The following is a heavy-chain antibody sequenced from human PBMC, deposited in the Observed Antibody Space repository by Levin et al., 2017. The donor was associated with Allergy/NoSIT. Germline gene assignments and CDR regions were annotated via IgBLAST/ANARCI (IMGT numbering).Heavy chain of an antibody. CDR1: GYTLTELS. CDR2: FDPEDGET. CDR3: ATARYVTATPYYDYGMDV. Sequence: VASVKVSCKVSGYTLTELSMHWVRQAPGKGLEWMGGFDPEDGETIYAQKFQGRVTMTEDTSTDTAYMELSSLRSEDTAVYYCATARYVTATPYYDYGMDVWGQGTTVTVSS. D-gene: IGHD3-16*01. V-gene: IGHV1-24*01. J-gene: IGHJ6*02.